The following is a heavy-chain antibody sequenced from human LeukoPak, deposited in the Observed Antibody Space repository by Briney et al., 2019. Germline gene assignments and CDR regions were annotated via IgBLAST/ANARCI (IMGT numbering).Heavy chain of an antibody. V-gene: IGHV4-59*01. D-gene: IGHD1-26*01. CDR1: GGSISIYY. CDR2: IYHSGST. J-gene: IGHJ4*02. CDR3: AKDDGSRSYSVY. Sequence: PSETLSLTCTVSGGSISIYYWSWIRQPPGKGLEWIGYIYHSGSTNYNPSLKSRVTIPVDTSKNHFSLKLSSVTAADTAVYYCAKDDGSRSYSVYWGQGTLVTVSS.